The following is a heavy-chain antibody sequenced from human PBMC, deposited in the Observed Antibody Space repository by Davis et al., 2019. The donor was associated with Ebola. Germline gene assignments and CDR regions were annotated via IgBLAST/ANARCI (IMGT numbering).Heavy chain of an antibody. V-gene: IGHV4-34*01. CDR1: GGSFSGYY. J-gene: IGHJ3*02. CDR2: INHSGST. D-gene: IGHD3-10*01. CDR3: ARSRWFRGRDAFDI. Sequence: SETLSLTCAVYGGSFSGYYWSWIRQPPGKGLEWIGEINHSGSTNYNPSLKRRVTISVDTSKNQFSLKLSSVTAADTAVYYCARSRWFRGRDAFDIWGQGTMVTVSS.